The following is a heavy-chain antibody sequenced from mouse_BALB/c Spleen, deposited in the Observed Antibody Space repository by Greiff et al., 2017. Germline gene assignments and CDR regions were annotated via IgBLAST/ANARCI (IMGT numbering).Heavy chain of an antibody. V-gene: IGHV2-9*02. CDR2: IWAGGST. CDR3: ARVGSSSYYAMDY. J-gene: IGHJ4*01. Sequence: VMLVESGPGLVAPSQSLSITCTVSGFSLTSYGVHWVRQPPGKGLEWLGVIWAGGSTNYNSALMSRLSISKDNSKSQVFLKMNSLQTDDTAMYYCARVGSSSYYAMDYWGQGTSVTVSS. CDR1: GFSLTSYG. D-gene: IGHD1-1*01.